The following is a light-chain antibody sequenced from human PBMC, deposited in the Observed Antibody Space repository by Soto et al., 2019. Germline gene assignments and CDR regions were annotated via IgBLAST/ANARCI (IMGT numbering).Light chain of an antibody. CDR2: GAS. V-gene: IGKV3-15*01. CDR1: QSVSSN. J-gene: IGKJ2*01. CDR3: QQYNNWPPEYT. Sequence: EIVMTQSPATLSVSPGVRATLSCRASQSVSSNLAWYQQKPGQAPRLLIYGASTRATGIPARFSGSVSGTEFTLTISSLQSEDFAVYYCQQYNNWPPEYTFGQGTKLEIK.